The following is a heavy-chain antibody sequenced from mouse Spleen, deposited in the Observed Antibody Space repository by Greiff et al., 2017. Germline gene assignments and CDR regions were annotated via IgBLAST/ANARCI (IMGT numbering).Heavy chain of an antibody. D-gene: IGHD1-1*01. Sequence: EVKVVESGGGLVQPGGSLKLSCAASGFTFSSYTMSWVRQTPEKRLEWVAYISNGGGSTYYPDTVKGRFTISRDNAKNTLYLQMSSLKSEDTAMYYCARRGFYAPDEAWFAYWGQGTLVTVSA. CDR2: ISNGGGST. V-gene: IGHV5-12-2*01. CDR3: ARRGFYAPDEAWFAY. J-gene: IGHJ3*01. CDR1: GFTFSSYT.